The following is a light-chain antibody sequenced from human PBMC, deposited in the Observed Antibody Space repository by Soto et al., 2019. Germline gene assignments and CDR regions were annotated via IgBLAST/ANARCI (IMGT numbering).Light chain of an antibody. CDR1: QSVSSSY. V-gene: IGKV3-20*01. CDR3: QQYSSSRWT. Sequence: EIVLTQSPGTLSLSPGERATLSCRASQSVSSSYLAWYQQNRGQAPRLLIYGASSRAPGIPDRFGGSGSGTDFTLTISRLEPEDFAVYYCQQYSSSRWTFGKGTKVEIK. CDR2: GAS. J-gene: IGKJ1*01.